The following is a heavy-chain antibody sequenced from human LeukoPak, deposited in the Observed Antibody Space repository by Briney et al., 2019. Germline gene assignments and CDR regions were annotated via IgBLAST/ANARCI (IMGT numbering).Heavy chain of an antibody. D-gene: IGHD3-22*01. CDR2: ISSSSTYI. Sequence: PGGSLRLSCTASGFTFISYTMNWVRQAPGKGLEWVSSISSSSTYIYYADSVKGRFTISRDNAKNSLYLQMDSLRAEDTAVYYCAKGVSLSPDAFDIWGQGTRVTVSS. J-gene: IGHJ3*02. V-gene: IGHV3-21*01. CDR3: AKGVSLSPDAFDI. CDR1: GFTFISYT.